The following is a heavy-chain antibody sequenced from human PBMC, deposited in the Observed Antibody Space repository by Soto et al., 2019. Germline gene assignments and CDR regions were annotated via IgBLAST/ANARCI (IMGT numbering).Heavy chain of an antibody. V-gene: IGHV3-30*03. J-gene: IGHJ6*02. CDR2: ISYDGSNK. D-gene: IGHD5-18*01. Sequence: PGGSLRLSCAASGFTFSSYGMHWVRQAPGKGLEWVAVISYDGSNKYYADSVKGRFTISRDNAKNTVYLQMNSLTAEDTAVYYSARGIRNYYGVEVWGQGTTVTVSS. CDR3: ARGIRNYYGVEV. CDR1: GFTFSSYG.